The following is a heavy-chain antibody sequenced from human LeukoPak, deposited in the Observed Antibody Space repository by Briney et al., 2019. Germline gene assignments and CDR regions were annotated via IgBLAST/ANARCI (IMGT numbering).Heavy chain of an antibody. CDR3: AREGVQTTVDALVI. CDR1: GFTLKIYP. CDR2: ISHDGSDK. D-gene: IGHD4-17*01. Sequence: GGSLRLSCAASGFTLKIYPMHWVRQTPGKGLEWLSVISHDGSDKNNADSVKGRFIISRDNSKNTVFLQLNSLKPEDTAMYYCAREGVQTTVDALVIWGLGTMVIVSS. V-gene: IGHV3-30*04. J-gene: IGHJ3*02.